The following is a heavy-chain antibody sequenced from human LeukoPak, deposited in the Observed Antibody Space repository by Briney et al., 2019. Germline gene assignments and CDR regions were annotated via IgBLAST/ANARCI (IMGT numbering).Heavy chain of an antibody. J-gene: IGHJ4*02. CDR3: ARDAHYDSSGYQLDY. D-gene: IGHD3-22*01. CDR2: ISGSDGST. CDR1: GFTFSSYA. V-gene: IGHV3-23*01. Sequence: GGSLRLSCAASGFTFSSYAMSWVRQAPGKGLEWVSAISGSDGSTYYADSVKGRFTISRDNSKNTLYLQMNSLRAEDTAVYYCARDAHYDSSGYQLDYWGQGTLVTVSS.